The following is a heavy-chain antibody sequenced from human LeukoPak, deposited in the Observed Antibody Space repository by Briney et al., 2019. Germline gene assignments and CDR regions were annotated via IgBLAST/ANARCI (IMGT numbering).Heavy chain of an antibody. D-gene: IGHD7-27*01. CDR3: ARATQTGEFDY. CDR1: GFTFSRYS. J-gene: IGHJ4*02. V-gene: IGHV3-21*01. Sequence: GGSLRLSCAASGFTFSRYSTNWVRQAPGKGLEWVSSISISSNYIYYTDSVKGRCTISRDNGKNSLYLQMNSLRAEDTAVYYCARATQTGEFDYWGQGTLVTVSS. CDR2: ISISSNYI.